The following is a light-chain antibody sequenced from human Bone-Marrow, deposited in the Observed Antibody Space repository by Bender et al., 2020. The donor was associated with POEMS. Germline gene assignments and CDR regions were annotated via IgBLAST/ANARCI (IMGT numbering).Light chain of an antibody. CDR3: AAWDDRLNAVV. V-gene: IGLV1-36*01. CDR1: RSNIGSHY. CDR2: YDD. Sequence: QSVLTQPPSASGTPGQRVTISCSGRRSNIGSHYVYWYQHLPGEAPKLLIFYDDLLPSGVSERFSASKSGTSASLAISGLQSEDEADYYCAAWDDRLNAVVFGGGTKLTVL. J-gene: IGLJ2*01.